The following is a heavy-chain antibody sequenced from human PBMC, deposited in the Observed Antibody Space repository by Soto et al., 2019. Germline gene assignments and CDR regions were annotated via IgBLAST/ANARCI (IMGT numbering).Heavy chain of an antibody. CDR2: MNPNSGNT. J-gene: IGHJ5*02. D-gene: IGHD6-6*01. V-gene: IGHV1-8*01. CDR3: ARGHISSTKNWLDP. Sequence: ASVKVSCKGSGYTFTSYHINWVRQATGQGLEWMGWMNPNSGNTGYAQTLQGRVTMTWDTSISTAYMELSSLRFEDTAMYYCARGHISSTKNWLDPWGQGTLVTVSS. CDR1: GYTFTSYH.